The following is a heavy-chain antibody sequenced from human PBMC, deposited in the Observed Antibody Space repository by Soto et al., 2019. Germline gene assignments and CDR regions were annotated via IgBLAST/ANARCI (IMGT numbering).Heavy chain of an antibody. CDR2: IKQDGSEK. J-gene: IGHJ4*02. CDR1: WFNLSSYW. Sequence: PRGAPRLSRAAPWFNLSSYWMSWVRQAPGEGLEWVANIKQDGSEKYYVDSVKGRFTISRDNAKNSLYLQMNSLRAEDTAVYYCARDRYDFWSGYLGLDYWGQGTLVTVSS. D-gene: IGHD3-3*01. CDR3: ARDRYDFWSGYLGLDY. V-gene: IGHV3-7*01.